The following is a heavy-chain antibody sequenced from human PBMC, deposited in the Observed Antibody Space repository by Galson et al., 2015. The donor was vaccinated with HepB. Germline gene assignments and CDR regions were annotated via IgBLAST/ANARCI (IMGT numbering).Heavy chain of an antibody. CDR2: IYDSGST. Sequence: SETLSLTCTVSGASISTFYWSWVRQPPGKGLEWIGQIYDSGSTFYNPSLKSRVIISVDRSKKQVSLKLKSVSAADTAVYYCASRVGWGQGTLVTVSS. J-gene: IGHJ1*01. CDR3: ASRVG. CDR1: GASISTFY. V-gene: IGHV4-59*08. D-gene: IGHD3-16*01.